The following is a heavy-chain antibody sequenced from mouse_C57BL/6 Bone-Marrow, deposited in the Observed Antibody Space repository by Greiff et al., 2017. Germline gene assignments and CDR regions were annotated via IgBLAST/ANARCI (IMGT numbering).Heavy chain of an antibody. J-gene: IGHJ3*01. V-gene: IGHV1-81*01. D-gene: IGHD2-5*01. CDR1: GYTFTSYG. Sequence: QVQLKESGAELARPGASVKLSCKASGYTFTSYGISWVKQRTGQGLEWIGEIYPRSGNTYYNEKFKGKATLTADKSSSTAYMELRSLKSEDSAVYFCASSYYSNYPWFAYWGQGTLVTVSA. CDR3: ASSYYSNYPWFAY. CDR2: IYPRSGNT.